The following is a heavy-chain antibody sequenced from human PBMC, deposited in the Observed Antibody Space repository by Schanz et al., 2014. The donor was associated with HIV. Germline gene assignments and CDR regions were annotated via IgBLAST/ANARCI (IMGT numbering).Heavy chain of an antibody. D-gene: IGHD3-22*01. J-gene: IGHJ3*02. CDR2: NSWHGYTV. V-gene: IGHV3-9*01. CDR1: GFTFTDYA. CDR3: AKDIFYDSSGLNPGWGSFEI. Sequence: EVQLVESGGHLVQPGRSLRLSCAASGFTFTDYAMHWVRQVPGKGLEWVAGNSWHGYTVGYADSVKGRFTISRDNGRNSLYLQMNSLRPEDTALYYCAKDIFYDSSGLNPGWGSFEIGGQGTLVTVSS.